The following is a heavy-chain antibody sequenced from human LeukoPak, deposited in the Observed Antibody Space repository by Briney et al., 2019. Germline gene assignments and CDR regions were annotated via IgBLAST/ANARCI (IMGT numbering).Heavy chain of an antibody. CDR1: GFTFSSYA. CDR3: ARDRGIVVVPAAI. V-gene: IGHV3-64*01. CDR2: ISSNGGST. D-gene: IGHD2-2*01. J-gene: IGHJ4*02. Sequence: GGSLRLSCAASGFTFSSYAMHWVRQAPGKGLEYVSAISSNGGSTYYANSVKGRFTISRDNAKNSLYLQMNSLRAEDTAVYYCARDRGIVVVPAAIWGQGTLVTVSS.